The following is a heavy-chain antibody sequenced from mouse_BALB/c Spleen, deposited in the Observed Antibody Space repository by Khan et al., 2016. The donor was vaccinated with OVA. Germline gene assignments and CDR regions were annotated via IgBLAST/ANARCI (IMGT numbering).Heavy chain of an antibody. Sequence: QVQLKQSGPELVKPGASVKMSCKASGYTFTDYVINWVKQSSGQGLEWIGEIYPGSGNSYYSEKFKGKATLTADKSSSTAYMQLSSLTFEDSAVYFCAKNYASWFAYWGQGNLVTVSA. CDR1: GYTFTDYV. D-gene: IGHD1-1*02. CDR2: IYPGSGNS. V-gene: IGHV1-77*01. J-gene: IGHJ3*01. CDR3: AKNYASWFAY.